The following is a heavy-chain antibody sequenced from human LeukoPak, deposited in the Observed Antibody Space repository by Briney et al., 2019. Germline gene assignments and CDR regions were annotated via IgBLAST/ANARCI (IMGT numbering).Heavy chain of an antibody. J-gene: IGHJ4*02. D-gene: IGHD3-16*01. CDR1: GFTFSANR. CDR2: INQEGSET. CDR3: ANDLRLGGRGPEN. Sequence: GGSLRPSCAASGFTFSANRRSWAGQAPGKGLGWVPDINQEGSETYHVASMKGRFTISRDNAKNSLYLQMNSLRAEDTAVYYCANDLRLGGRGPENWGQGTLVTVSS. V-gene: IGHV3-7*05.